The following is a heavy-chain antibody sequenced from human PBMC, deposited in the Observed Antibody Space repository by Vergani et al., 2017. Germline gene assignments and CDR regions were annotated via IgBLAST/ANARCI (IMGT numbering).Heavy chain of an antibody. Sequence: QVQLQESGPGLVKPSGTLSLTCAVSGGSLSSSNWWSWVRHPPGKGLEWIGEISHSGSTNYNPALKSRVTISVDKSKNQFSLKLSSVTAADTAVYYCARAQIAAAASWGGSMDVWGKGTTVTVSS. V-gene: IGHV4-4*02. J-gene: IGHJ6*03. D-gene: IGHD6-13*01. CDR2: ISHSGST. CDR3: ARAQIAAAASWGGSMDV. CDR1: GGSLSSSNW.